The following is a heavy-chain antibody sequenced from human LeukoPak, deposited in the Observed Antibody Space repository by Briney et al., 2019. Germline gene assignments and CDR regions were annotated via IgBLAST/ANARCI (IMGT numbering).Heavy chain of an antibody. CDR2: ISYDGSNK. Sequence: GSLRLSCAASGFTFSSYGMHWVRQAPGKGLEWVAVISYDGSNKYYADSVKGRFTISRDNSKNTLYLQMNSLRAEDTAVYYCAKDTFPWGMDVWGQGTTVTVSS. CDR3: AKDTFPWGMDV. J-gene: IGHJ6*02. D-gene: IGHD2-21*01. V-gene: IGHV3-30*18. CDR1: GFTFSSYG.